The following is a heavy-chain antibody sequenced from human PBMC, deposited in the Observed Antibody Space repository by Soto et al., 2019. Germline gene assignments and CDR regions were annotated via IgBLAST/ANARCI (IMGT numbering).Heavy chain of an antibody. V-gene: IGHV3-15*01. CDR1: DFNFNNAW. CDR2: SKSVPSGGNT. J-gene: IGHJ4*02. D-gene: IGHD3-10*01. CDR3: TTAPHYFGSGIYVRDY. Sequence: EVHLVESGGGLVKPGGSLRLSCNASDFNFNNAWMSWVRQAPGKGLEWLGRSKSVPSGGNTDYAAPVKYRFTISRDDSQNILYLLMDRLRTEDSGTYYCTTAPHYFGSGIYVRDYWGLVSLVIVSS.